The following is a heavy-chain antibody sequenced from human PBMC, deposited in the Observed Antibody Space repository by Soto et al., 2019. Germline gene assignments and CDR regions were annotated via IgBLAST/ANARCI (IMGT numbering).Heavy chain of an antibody. Sequence: EVQLVESGGGLVQPGGSLRLSCAASGFTFSDYTMNWVRQAPGKGLEWVSAISSLSTYIYYADSLKGRFTISRDNAKNSLYLQMNSLRAEDTAIYYCARGPPSTCRSTRCEPKWVDPWGQGTLVTVSS. CDR2: ISSLSTYI. CDR3: ARGPPSTCRSTRCEPKWVDP. CDR1: GFTFSDYT. J-gene: IGHJ5*02. D-gene: IGHD2-2*01. V-gene: IGHV3-21*06.